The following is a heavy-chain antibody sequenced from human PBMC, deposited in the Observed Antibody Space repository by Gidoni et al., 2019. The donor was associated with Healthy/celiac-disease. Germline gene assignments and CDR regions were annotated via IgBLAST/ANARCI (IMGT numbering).Heavy chain of an antibody. V-gene: IGHV3-9*01. Sequence: EVQLVESGGGLVQPGRSLRLSCAASGFTFDDYAMHWVRQAPGKGLEWVSGISWNSGSIGYADSVKGRFTISRDNAKNSLYLQMNSLRAEDTALYYCAKDGVWFGELLYYFDYWGQGTLVTVSS. D-gene: IGHD3-10*01. CDR1: GFTFDDYA. J-gene: IGHJ4*02. CDR3: AKDGVWFGELLYYFDY. CDR2: ISWNSGSI.